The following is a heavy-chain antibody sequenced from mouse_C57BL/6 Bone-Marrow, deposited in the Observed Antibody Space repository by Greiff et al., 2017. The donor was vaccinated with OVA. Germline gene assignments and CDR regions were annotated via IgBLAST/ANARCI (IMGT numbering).Heavy chain of an antibody. V-gene: IGHV5-16*01. Sequence: EVQLVESEGGLVQPGSSMKLSCTASGFTFSDYYMAWVRQVPDKGLEWVANINYDGSSTYYLASLKSRFIISRDTAKNILYLQMSSLKSEDTATYYCARGYHWYCDVWGTGTTVTVSS. CDR2: INYDGSST. CDR1: GFTFSDYY. CDR3: ARGYHWYCDV. J-gene: IGHJ1*03.